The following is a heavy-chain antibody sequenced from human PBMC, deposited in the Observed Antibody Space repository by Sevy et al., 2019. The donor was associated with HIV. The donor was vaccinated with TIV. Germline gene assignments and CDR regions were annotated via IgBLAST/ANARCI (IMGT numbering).Heavy chain of an antibody. CDR1: GGSISSSSYY. CDR2: IYYSGST. V-gene: IGHV4-39*01. Sequence: SETLSLTCTVSGGSISSSSYYWGWIRQPPGKGLEWIGSIYYSGSTYYNPSLKSRVTISVDTSKNQFSLKLSSVTATDTAVYYCARLVVATDFDYWGQGTLVTVSS. D-gene: IGHD2-15*01. CDR3: ARLVVATDFDY. J-gene: IGHJ4*02.